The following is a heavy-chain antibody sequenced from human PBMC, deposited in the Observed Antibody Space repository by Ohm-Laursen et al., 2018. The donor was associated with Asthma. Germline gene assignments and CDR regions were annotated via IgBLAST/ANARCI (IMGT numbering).Heavy chain of an antibody. CDR3: ASCLGYYYGMDV. V-gene: IGHV1-2*04. CDR2: INPNSGGT. J-gene: IGHJ6*02. CDR1: GYTFTGYY. Sequence: SSVKVSCNASGYTFTGYYMHWVRQAPGQGLEWMGWINPNSGGTNYAQKFQGWVTMTRDTSISTAYMELSRLRSDDTAVYYCASCLGYYYGMDVWGQGTTVTVSS.